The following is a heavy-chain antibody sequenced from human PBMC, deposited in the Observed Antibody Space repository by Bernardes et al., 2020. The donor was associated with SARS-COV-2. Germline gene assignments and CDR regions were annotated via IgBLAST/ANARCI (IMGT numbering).Heavy chain of an antibody. J-gene: IGHJ6*02. CDR1: GFSFSNTE. CDR2: ISSSGKPT. V-gene: IGHV3-48*03. Sequence: SLSSALSGFSFSNTEMNWVRQAPGKGLEWGAYISSSGKPTYYADSVKGRVTISRDNAKSSVSLQVNSLRVEDAAVYYCALYKYYHTMDVWGHGTTVTVSS. CDR3: ALYKYYHTMDV.